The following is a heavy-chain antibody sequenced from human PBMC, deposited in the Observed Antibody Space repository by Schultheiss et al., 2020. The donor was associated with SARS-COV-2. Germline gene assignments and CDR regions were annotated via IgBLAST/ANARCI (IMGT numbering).Heavy chain of an antibody. Sequence: ASVKVSCKASGYTFTSYYMHWVRQAPGQGLEWMGIINPSGGSTSYAQKFQGRVTMTRDTSTSTVYMELSSLRSEDTAVYYCARQDRDSGYDTNYWFDPWGQGTLVTVAS. J-gene: IGHJ5*02. V-gene: IGHV1-46*01. CDR3: ARQDRDSGYDTNYWFDP. CDR1: GYTFTSYY. D-gene: IGHD5-12*01. CDR2: INPSGGST.